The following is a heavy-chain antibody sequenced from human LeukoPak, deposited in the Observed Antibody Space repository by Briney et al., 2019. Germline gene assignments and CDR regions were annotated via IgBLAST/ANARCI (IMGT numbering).Heavy chain of an antibody. D-gene: IGHD6-13*01. CDR2: IYPGDSDT. Sequence: GESLKISCKGSGYSFTSYWIGWVRQMPGKGLEWMGIIYPGDSDTRYSPSFQGQVTISADKSISTAYLQWSSLKASDTAMYYCARRRTAAAAHDDAFDIWGQGTMVTVSS. CDR3: ARRRTAAAAHDDAFDI. V-gene: IGHV5-51*01. J-gene: IGHJ3*02. CDR1: GYSFTSYW.